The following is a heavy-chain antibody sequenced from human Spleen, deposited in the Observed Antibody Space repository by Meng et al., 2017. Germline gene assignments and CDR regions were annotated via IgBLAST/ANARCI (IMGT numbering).Heavy chain of an antibody. CDR1: GGSFSDYY. CDR2: IYYSGIT. J-gene: IGHJ4*02. V-gene: IGHV4-59*01. D-gene: IGHD2-15*01. Sequence: SQTLSLTCVVSGGSFSDYYWSWIRQSPGKGLEWIGCIYYSGITNYNPSLKSRVSISIDTSRSQFSLKLTSVTAVDTAVYYCARGAVVASTHTIDFWGQGRLVTVSS. CDR3: ARGAVVASTHTIDF.